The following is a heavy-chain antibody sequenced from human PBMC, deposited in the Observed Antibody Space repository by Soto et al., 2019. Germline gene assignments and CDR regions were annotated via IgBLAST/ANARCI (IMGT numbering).Heavy chain of an antibody. CDR2: MNPNSGNT. CDR3: ARGQGSTSPLYYYYYYMDV. D-gene: IGHD2-2*01. CDR1: GYTFTSYD. J-gene: IGHJ6*03. V-gene: IGHV1-8*01. Sequence: QVPLVQSGAEVKKPGASVKVSCKASGYTFTSYDINWVRQATGQGLEWMGWMNPNSGNTGYAQKFQGRVTMTRNTSISTAYMELSSLRSEDTAVYYCARGQGSTSPLYYYYYYMDVWGKGTTVTVSS.